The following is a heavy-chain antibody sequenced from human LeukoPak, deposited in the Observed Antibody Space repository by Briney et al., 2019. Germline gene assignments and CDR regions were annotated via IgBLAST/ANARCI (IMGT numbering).Heavy chain of an antibody. V-gene: IGHV3-23*01. J-gene: IGHJ4*02. D-gene: IGHD5-24*01. CDR3: AKDRGDGSNRDGFFDY. Sequence: GESLRLSCAASGFTFSNYAMSWVRQAPGKGLEWVSGSGGGGSSTYYADSVKGRFTISRDNSKNTLYLQMNSLRVDDTAAYYCAKDRGDGSNRDGFFDYWGQGTLVTVSS. CDR2: SGGGGSST. CDR1: GFTFSNYA.